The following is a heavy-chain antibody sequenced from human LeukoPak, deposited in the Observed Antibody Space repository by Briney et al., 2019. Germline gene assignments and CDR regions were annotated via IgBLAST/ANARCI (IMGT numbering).Heavy chain of an antibody. V-gene: IGHV3-23*01. D-gene: IGHD3-22*01. CDR3: AKDQGGITMIVVVITGGYFDY. Sequence: GGSLRPSCAASGFTFSSYAMSWVRQAPGKGLEWVSAISGSGGSTYYADSVKGRFTISRDNSKNTLYLQMNSLRAEDTAVYYCAKDQGGITMIVVVITGGYFDYWGQGTLVTVSS. CDR1: GFTFSSYA. J-gene: IGHJ4*02. CDR2: ISGSGGST.